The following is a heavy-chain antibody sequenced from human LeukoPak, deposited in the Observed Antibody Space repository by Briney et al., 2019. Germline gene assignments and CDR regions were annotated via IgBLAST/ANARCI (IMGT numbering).Heavy chain of an antibody. V-gene: IGHV1-2*02. J-gene: IGHJ4*02. D-gene: IGHD3-9*01. CDR1: GYTFTGYY. CDR2: INPNSGVT. CDR3: ARSPDILTGENFDY. Sequence: ASVKVSCKASGYTFTGYYMHWVRQAPGQGLEWMGWINPNSGVTNYAQKFQGRVTMTRDMSISTAYMELSRLRPDDTAVYYCARSPDILTGENFDYWGQGTLVTVSS.